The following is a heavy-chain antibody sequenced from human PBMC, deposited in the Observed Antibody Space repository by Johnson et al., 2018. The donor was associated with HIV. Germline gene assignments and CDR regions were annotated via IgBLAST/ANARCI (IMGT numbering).Heavy chain of an antibody. V-gene: IGHV3-30-3*02. D-gene: IGHD1-1*01. CDR2: VGHDGGIY. CDR3: AKVGRYSYGKDAFDS. CDR1: GFTFSSYA. Sequence: QVQLVESGGGVVQPGGSLRLSCAASGFTFSSYAMHWVRQAPGKGLEWVAHVGHDGGIYPYAESVKGRFTVYRDNSKNTLYLQMNSLRAEDTAFYYCAKVGRYSYGKDAFDSWGQGTMVTVSS. J-gene: IGHJ3*02.